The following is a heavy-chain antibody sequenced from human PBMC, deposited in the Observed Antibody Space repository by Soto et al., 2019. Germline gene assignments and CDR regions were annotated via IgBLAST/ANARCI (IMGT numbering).Heavy chain of an antibody. D-gene: IGHD3-10*01. CDR3: ARRRGSGSYSYNWFDP. Sequence: ASVKVSCKASGYTFTSYYMHWVRQAPGQGLEWMGIINPSGGSTSYAQKFQGRVTMTRDTSTSTVYMELSSLRSEDTAVYYCARRRGSGSYSYNWFDPWGQGTLVTVSS. CDR2: INPSGGST. CDR1: GYTFTSYY. V-gene: IGHV1-46*01. J-gene: IGHJ5*02.